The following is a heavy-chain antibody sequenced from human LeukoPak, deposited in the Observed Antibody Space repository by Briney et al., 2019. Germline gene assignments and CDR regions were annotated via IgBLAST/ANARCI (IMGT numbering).Heavy chain of an antibody. CDR2: ISGRGGST. CDR3: ARDRAAAGQT. Sequence: PGGSLRLSCAASGFNFSSYAMNWVRQTPRKGLEWISVISGRGGSTYYADSVKGRFTISRDKSKNTLYLQMNSLRAEDTAVYYCARDRAAAGQTWGQGTLVTVSS. CDR1: GFNFSSYA. J-gene: IGHJ4*02. D-gene: IGHD6-13*01. V-gene: IGHV3-23*01.